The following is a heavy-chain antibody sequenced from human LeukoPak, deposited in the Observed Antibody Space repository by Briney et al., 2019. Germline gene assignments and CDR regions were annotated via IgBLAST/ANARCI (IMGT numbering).Heavy chain of an antibody. CDR3: ARALRGAYDY. V-gene: IGHV4-34*01. Sequence: SETLSLTCAVYGGSLTGHYWSWIRQPPGKGLEWIGEINHSGSTNYNPSLKSRVTISVDTSKNQFSLKLNSVTAADTAVYYCARALRGAYDYWGQGTLVTVSS. CDR1: GGSLTGHY. J-gene: IGHJ4*02. CDR2: INHSGST. D-gene: IGHD3-10*01.